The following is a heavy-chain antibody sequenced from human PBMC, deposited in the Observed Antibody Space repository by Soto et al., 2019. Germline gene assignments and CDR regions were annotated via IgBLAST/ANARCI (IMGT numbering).Heavy chain of an antibody. D-gene: IGHD1-1*01. V-gene: IGHV3-23*01. CDR2: ISGRPDNT. Sequence: EVHLLDSGGGLVQPGVSLRLSCAAFGFTCSNYVMSWFRQARGKGLELVSSISGRPDNTYYADSVKGRFTISRDNSKYTFVLQMKSLRAEDPAVYYCAKLPLVLDLGFDYCGQGTMVTVSS. CDR1: GFTCSNYV. J-gene: IGHJ4*02. CDR3: AKLPLVLDLGFDY.